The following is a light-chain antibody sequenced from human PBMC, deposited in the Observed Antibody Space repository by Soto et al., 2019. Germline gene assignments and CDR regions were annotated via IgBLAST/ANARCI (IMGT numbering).Light chain of an antibody. CDR1: QGIRNA. V-gene: IGKV1-6*01. CDR3: LQDYNYPFT. Sequence: AIQMTQSPSSLSASVGDRVTITCRASQGIRNALGWYQQKPWKAPKLLIYAASSLQSGVPSRFSGSGSGTDFTLTISSLQPEDCATYYCLQDYNYPFTFGGGTKVEIK. CDR2: AAS. J-gene: IGKJ4*01.